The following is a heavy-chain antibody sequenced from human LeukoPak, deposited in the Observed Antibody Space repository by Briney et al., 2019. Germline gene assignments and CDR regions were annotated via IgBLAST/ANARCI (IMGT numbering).Heavy chain of an antibody. CDR1: GGTFSSYA. J-gene: IGHJ4*02. D-gene: IGHD6-13*01. CDR2: IIPIFGTA. Sequence: ASVKVSCKASGGTFSSYAISWVRQAPGQGLEWMGGIIPIFGTANYAQKFQGRVTITADESTSTAYMELSSLRSEDTAVYYCARAKPFSSWPRDLYYFDYWGQGTLVTVSS. CDR3: ARAKPFSSWPRDLYYFDY. V-gene: IGHV1-69*13.